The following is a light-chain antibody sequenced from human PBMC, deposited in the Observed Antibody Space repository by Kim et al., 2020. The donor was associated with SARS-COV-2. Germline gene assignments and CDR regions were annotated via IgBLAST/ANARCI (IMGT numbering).Light chain of an antibody. V-gene: IGKV1-5*03. CDR2: KAS. CDR3: QKYNRSPWT. Sequence: SAAVGDSVSITCRASRALNRWVAWDQQRPGNPPKLLRYKASVLGSGVPSRFVGAGSRTDYTLTLTSLEPDESATYFCQKYNRSPWTFGQGTKLEI. J-gene: IGKJ2*02. CDR1: RALNRW.